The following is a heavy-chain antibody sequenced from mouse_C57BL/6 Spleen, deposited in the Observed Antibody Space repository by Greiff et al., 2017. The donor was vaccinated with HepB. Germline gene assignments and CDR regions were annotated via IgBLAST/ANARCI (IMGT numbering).Heavy chain of an antibody. CDR1: GYTFTCFG. Sequence: QVQLQQSGAELARPGASVKLSCKASGYTFTCFGISWVKQRTGQGLEWIGEIYPRSGNTYYNEKFKSKATLTADKSSSTAYMELSVLTSEDSAVYFCARKILYGNYLYYFDYWGQGTTLTVSS. CDR2: IYPRSGNT. J-gene: IGHJ2*01. CDR3: ARKILYGNYLYYFDY. D-gene: IGHD2-1*01. V-gene: IGHV1-81*01.